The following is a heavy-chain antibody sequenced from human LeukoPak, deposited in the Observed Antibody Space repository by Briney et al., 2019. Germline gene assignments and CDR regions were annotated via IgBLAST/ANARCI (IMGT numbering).Heavy chain of an antibody. V-gene: IGHV3-74*01. CDR2: INSGGSTT. J-gene: IGHJ4*02. CDR3: ATETPVGLFDY. CDR1: GFTFSNNW. Sequence: GGSLRLSCAASGFTFSNNWMHWVRQAPGKGLVWVSRINSGGSTTNYADSVKGRFTISRDNAKNTLYLQMNSLSAEDTAVYYCATETPVGLFDYWGQGTLVTVSS. D-gene: IGHD1-26*01.